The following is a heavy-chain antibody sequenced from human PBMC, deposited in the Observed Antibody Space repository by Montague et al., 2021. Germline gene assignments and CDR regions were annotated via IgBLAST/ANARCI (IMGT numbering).Heavy chain of an antibody. CDR3: ARVRWPQRYFDS. Sequence: SVKVSCKASGYTFIHFGISWVRQAPGQGLEWMGWISAYNGAADYAPKFQDKIVMTTDTSTATAYIDLKSLTSDDTAVYYCARVRWPQRYFDSRGQGTLVTVSA. CDR1: GYTFIHFG. CDR2: ISAYNGAA. J-gene: IGHJ4*02. D-gene: IGHD5-24*01. V-gene: IGHV1-18*01.